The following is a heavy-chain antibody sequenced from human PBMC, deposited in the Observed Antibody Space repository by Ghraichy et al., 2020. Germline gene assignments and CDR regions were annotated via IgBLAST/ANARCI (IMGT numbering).Heavy chain of an antibody. V-gene: IGHV4-34*01. J-gene: IGHJ6*02. Sequence: SETLSLTCAVYGGSFSGYYWSWIRQPPGKGLEWIGEINHSGSTNYNPSLKSRVTISVDTSKNQFSLKLSSVTAADTAVYYCARPQFITMVRGVIPPGGMDVWGQGTTVTVSS. CDR1: GGSFSGYY. CDR2: INHSGST. CDR3: ARPQFITMVRGVIPPGGMDV. D-gene: IGHD3-10*01.